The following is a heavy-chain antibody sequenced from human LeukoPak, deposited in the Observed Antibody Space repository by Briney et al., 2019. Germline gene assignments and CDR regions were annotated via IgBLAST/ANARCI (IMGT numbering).Heavy chain of an antibody. CDR1: GFTFSSYS. J-gene: IGHJ1*01. Sequence: GGSLRLSCVASGFTFSSYSMNWVRQAPGEGLVWVSCINSDGSSTRYVDSVKGRFTISRDNAKNTLYLQMNSLRAEDTAVYYCARGDRITIFGVVIKARYFQHWGQGTLVTVSS. V-gene: IGHV3-74*01. CDR2: INSDGSST. CDR3: ARGDRITIFGVVIKARYFQH. D-gene: IGHD3-3*01.